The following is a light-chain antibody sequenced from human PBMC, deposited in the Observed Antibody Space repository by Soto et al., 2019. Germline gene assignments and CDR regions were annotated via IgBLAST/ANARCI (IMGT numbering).Light chain of an antibody. Sequence: IQLTQSPSSLSPSVGDRVTITCRASQSISSYLAWYQQKPGKAPKLLIYAASSMQSGVPFRFSGSGSGTDFTLTISSLEPEDFAVYYCQHSINFPCTFGQGTKVDIK. CDR3: QHSINFPCT. CDR2: AAS. V-gene: IGKV1-9*01. J-gene: IGKJ1*01. CDR1: QSISSY.